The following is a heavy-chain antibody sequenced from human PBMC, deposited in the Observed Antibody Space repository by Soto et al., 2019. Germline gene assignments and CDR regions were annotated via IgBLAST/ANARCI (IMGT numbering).Heavy chain of an antibody. J-gene: IGHJ6*02. CDR3: ARSQGGSTSLDIYYYCYYGMDV. CDR2: INAIFGTA. D-gene: IGHD2-2*01. Sequence: QVQLVESGAEVKKPGSSVKGSCKAPGGTFSSYAISWVRQAPGEGVEWMGGINAIFGTANYGQKFQVRVTITTDESTSKGYMDLSSLKSEDTAVYYCARSQGGSTSLDIYYYCYYGMDVWGQGTTVTVSS. CDR1: GGTFSSYA. V-gene: IGHV1-69*01.